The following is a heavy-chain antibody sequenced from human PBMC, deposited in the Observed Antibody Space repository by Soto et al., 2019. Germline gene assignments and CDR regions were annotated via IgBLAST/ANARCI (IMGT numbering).Heavy chain of an antibody. CDR3: ARSCSSTSCYPDFDY. CDR1: GYTFTSYY. V-gene: IGHV1-46*03. J-gene: IGHJ4*02. Sequence: ASVKVSCKASGYTFTSYYMHWVRQAPGQGLEWMGIINPSGGSTSYAQKFQGRVTMTRDTSTSTVYMELSSLRSEDTAVYYCARSCSSTSCYPDFDYWGQGTLVTVSS. D-gene: IGHD2-2*01. CDR2: INPSGGST.